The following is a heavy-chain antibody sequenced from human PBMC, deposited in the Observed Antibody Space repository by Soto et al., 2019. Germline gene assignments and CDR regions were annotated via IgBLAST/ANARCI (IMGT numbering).Heavy chain of an antibody. CDR2: IYWDDDE. V-gene: IGHV2-5*02. J-gene: IGHJ6*02. Sequence: QITLKESGPPLVIPTQTLTLTCTFSGFSLSTSGVGVTWIRQPPGKALEWLALIYWDDDERYSPSLKSRLTITKDTSKNQVVLTMTNMDPVDAATYYCAHKGGRGAGMDVWGQGTTVIVSS. CDR3: AHKGGRGAGMDV. CDR1: GFSLSTSGVG. D-gene: IGHD2-15*01.